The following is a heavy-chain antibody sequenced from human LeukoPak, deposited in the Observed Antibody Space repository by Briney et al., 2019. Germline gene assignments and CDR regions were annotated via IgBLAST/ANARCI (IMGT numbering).Heavy chain of an antibody. CDR1: GFTVSSDY. V-gene: IGHV4-34*01. CDR2: INHSGST. J-gene: IGHJ4*02. D-gene: IGHD3-22*01. CDR3: ARGLTLNYDSSGYYQLNFDY. Sequence: PGGSLRLSCAASGFTVSSDYMSWVRQAPGKGLEWIGEINHSGSTNYNPSLKSRVTISVDTSKNQFSLKLSSVTAADTAVYYCARGLTLNYDSSGYYQLNFDYWGQGTLVTVSS.